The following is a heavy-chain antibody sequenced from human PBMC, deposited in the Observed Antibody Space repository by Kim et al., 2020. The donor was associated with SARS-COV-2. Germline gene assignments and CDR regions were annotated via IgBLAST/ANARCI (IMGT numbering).Heavy chain of an antibody. D-gene: IGHD1-26*01. V-gene: IGHV3-48*02. Sequence: GGSLRLSCAASGFTFSSYSMNWVRRAPGKGLEWVSYISSSSSTIYYADSVKGRFTISRDNAKNSLYLQMNSLRDEDTAVYYCARVVGATSYYYYGMDVWGQGTTVTVSS. CDR3: ARVVGATSYYYYGMDV. J-gene: IGHJ6*02. CDR2: ISSSSSTI. CDR1: GFTFSSYS.